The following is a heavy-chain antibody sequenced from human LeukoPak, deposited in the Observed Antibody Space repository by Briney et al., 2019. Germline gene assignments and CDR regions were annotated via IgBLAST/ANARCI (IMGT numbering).Heavy chain of an antibody. V-gene: IGHV4-59*01. CDR3: ARRWYHAYCDY. CDR1: GGSISSYY. Sequence: PSETLSLTCTVSGGSISSYYWSWIRQPPGKGLEWIGYIYYSGSTYYNPSLKSRVTVSADTSKNQFSLKLTSVTAADTAVYYCARRWYHAYCDYWGQGSLVTVSS. CDR2: IYYSGST. J-gene: IGHJ4*02. D-gene: IGHD2-15*01.